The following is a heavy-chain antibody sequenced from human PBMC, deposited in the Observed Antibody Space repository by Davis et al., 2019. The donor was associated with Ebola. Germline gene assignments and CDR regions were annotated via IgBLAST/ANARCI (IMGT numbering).Heavy chain of an antibody. CDR1: GFTFSGFW. V-gene: IGHV3-7*01. J-gene: IGHJ4*02. D-gene: IGHD4-17*01. CDR3: ARADDYGVL. Sequence: GGSLRLSCAASGFTFSGFWMSWVRQAPGKGLEWVANIKQDGSEKYYVNSVKGRFIISRDNAKNSLYLQMNSLRAEDTAVYYCARADDYGVLWGQGTLVTVSS. CDR2: IKQDGSEK.